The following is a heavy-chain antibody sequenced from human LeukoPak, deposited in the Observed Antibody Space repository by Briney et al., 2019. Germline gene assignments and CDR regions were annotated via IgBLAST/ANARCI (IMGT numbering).Heavy chain of an antibody. V-gene: IGHV1-18*01. CDR2: ISAYNGNT. CDR3: ARDFRRFLESEGDAFDI. D-gene: IGHD3-3*01. Sequence: ASVKVSCKASGYTFTSYGISWVRQAPGQGLEWMGRISAYNGNTNYAQKLQGRVTMTTDTSTSTAYMELRSLRSDDTAVYYCARDFRRFLESEGDAFDIWGQGTMVTVSS. CDR1: GYTFTSYG. J-gene: IGHJ3*02.